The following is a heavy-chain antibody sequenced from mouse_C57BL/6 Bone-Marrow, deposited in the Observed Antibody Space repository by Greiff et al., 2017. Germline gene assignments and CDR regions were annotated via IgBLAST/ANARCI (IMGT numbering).Heavy chain of an antibody. Sequence: QVQLQQSGAELVRPGTSVKVSCKASGYAFTNYLIEWVKQRPGQGLEWIGVINPGSGGTNYNEKFKGKATLTADKSSSTAYMQLSSLTSEDSAVYFCARWGDYAMDYWGQGTSVTVSS. V-gene: IGHV1-54*01. CDR1: GYAFTNYL. J-gene: IGHJ4*01. D-gene: IGHD2-4*01. CDR2: INPGSGGT. CDR3: ARWGDYAMDY.